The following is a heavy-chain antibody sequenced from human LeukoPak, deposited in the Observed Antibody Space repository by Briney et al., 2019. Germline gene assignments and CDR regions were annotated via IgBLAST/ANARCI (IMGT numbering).Heavy chain of an antibody. V-gene: IGHV4-4*07. J-gene: IGHJ4*02. D-gene: IGHD3-10*01. CDR2: IYTSGST. CDR1: GGSISSYY. CDR3: ARSYPSYYGSGSYYNEGTLDY. Sequence: SETLSLTCTVSGGSISSYYWSWIRQPAGKGLEWIGRIYTSGSTNYNPSLKSRVTMSVDTSKNQFSLKLSSVTAADTAVYYCARSYPSYYGSGSYYNEGTLDYWGQGTLVTVSS.